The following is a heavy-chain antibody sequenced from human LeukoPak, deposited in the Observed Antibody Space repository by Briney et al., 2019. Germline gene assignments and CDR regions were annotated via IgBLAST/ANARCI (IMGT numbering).Heavy chain of an antibody. CDR3: ARDMNPTVFDF. CDR2: IKNDGNDT. V-gene: IGHV3-74*01. J-gene: IGHJ4*02. D-gene: IGHD3-16*01. Sequence: GGSLRLSRAASGFTFSSYAMSWVRQAPGKGLVWVSGIKNDGNDTAYADSVKGRFTISRDNAKNTLYLQMDSLRAEDTAVYYCARDMNPTVFDFWGQGTLVTVSS. CDR1: GFTFSSYA.